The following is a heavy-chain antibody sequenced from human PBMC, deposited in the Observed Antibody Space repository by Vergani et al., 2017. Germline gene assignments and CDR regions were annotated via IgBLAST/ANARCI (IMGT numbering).Heavy chain of an antibody. CDR1: GGTFSSYT. D-gene: IGHD2-21*02. CDR2: IIPILGIA. V-gene: IGHV1-69*02. CDR3: ARALGGIVVVTAFDY. Sequence: QVQLVQSGAEVKKPGSSVKVSCKASGGTFSSYTISWVRQAPGQGLEWMGRIIPILGIANYAQKFQGRVTITADKSTSTAYMDLSSLRSEDTAVYYCARALGGIVVVTAFDYSGQGTLVTVSS. J-gene: IGHJ4*02.